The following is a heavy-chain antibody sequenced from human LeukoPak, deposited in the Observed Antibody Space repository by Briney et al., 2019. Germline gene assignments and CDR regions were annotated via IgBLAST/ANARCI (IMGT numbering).Heavy chain of an antibody. Sequence: PGGSLRLSCAASGFTFSSYAMSWVRQAPGKGLEWVSAISGSGGSTYYADSVKGRFTISRDNSKNTLYLQMNSLRAEDTAVYYCAKAPYCSSTSCYLLGYYNYGMDVWGQGTTVTVSS. CDR1: GFTFSSYA. V-gene: IGHV3-23*01. J-gene: IGHJ6*02. CDR2: ISGSGGST. CDR3: AKAPYCSSTSCYLLGYYNYGMDV. D-gene: IGHD2-2*01.